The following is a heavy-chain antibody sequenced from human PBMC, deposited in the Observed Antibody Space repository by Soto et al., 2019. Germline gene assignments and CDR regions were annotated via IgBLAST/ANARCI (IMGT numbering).Heavy chain of an antibody. CDR3: TRDVGVVVPAI. Sequence: GGSLRLSCAASGFTFSGSAMHWVRQASGKGLEWVGRIRSKANSYATAYAASVKGRFTISRDDSKNTAYLQMNSLKTEDTAVYYCTRDVGVVVPAIWGQGTLVTVSS. D-gene: IGHD2-2*01. CDR1: GFTFSGSA. J-gene: IGHJ4*02. V-gene: IGHV3-73*01. CDR2: IRSKANSYAT.